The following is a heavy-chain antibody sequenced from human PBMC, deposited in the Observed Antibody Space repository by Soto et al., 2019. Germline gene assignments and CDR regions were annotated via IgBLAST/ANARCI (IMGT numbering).Heavy chain of an antibody. D-gene: IGHD2-2*01. CDR1: GFTFRNYA. Sequence: GGSLRLSCAASGFTFRNYAMSWARQAPGKGLEWVSAISGSGGTTHYADSVKGRFTISRDNSKNTLYLQMNSLRVEDTAVYYCAKDRSSTSCYAFDYWRQGSLVTVSS. CDR3: AKDRSSTSCYAFDY. CDR2: ISGSGGTT. V-gene: IGHV3-23*01. J-gene: IGHJ4*02.